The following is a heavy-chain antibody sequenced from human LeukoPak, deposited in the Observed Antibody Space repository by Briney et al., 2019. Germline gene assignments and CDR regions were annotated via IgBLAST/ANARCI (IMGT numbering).Heavy chain of an antibody. Sequence: SETLSLTCTVSGGSISSSSYYWGWIRQPPGKGLEWIGSIYYSGSTYYNPSLKSRVTISVDTSKNQFSLKLSSVTAADTAVYYCAREGIAAAGTAVGFDYWGQGTLVTVSS. CDR3: AREGIAAAGTAVGFDY. CDR2: IYYSGST. V-gene: IGHV4-39*02. CDR1: GGSISSSSYY. D-gene: IGHD6-13*01. J-gene: IGHJ4*02.